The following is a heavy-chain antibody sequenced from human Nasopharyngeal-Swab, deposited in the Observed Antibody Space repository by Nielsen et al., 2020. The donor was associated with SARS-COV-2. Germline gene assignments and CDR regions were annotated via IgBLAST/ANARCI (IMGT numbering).Heavy chain of an antibody. V-gene: IGHV2-5*02. D-gene: IGHD5-12*01. Sequence: WIRQPPGEALEWLALIYWDDDKRYSPSLKSRLTITKDTSKNQVVLTMTNMDPVDTATYYCAHRGYSGYDYPGEFDPWGQGTLVTVSS. J-gene: IGHJ5*02. CDR2: IYWDDDK. CDR3: AHRGYSGYDYPGEFDP.